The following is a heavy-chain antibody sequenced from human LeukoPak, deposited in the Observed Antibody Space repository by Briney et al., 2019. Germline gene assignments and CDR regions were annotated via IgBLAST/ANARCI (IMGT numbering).Heavy chain of an antibody. Sequence: SGPTLVNPTHPLTQICTFSGFSLSTSGVGVGWIRQPPGTALEWLALIYWDDDKRYSPSLKSMLTITKDTSKNQVFLTMTNMDPVDTATYYCAHSSTVAGLDYWGQGTLVTVSS. CDR3: AHSSTVAGLDY. V-gene: IGHV2-5*02. CDR1: GFSLSTSGVG. CDR2: IYWDDDK. J-gene: IGHJ4*02. D-gene: IGHD6-19*01.